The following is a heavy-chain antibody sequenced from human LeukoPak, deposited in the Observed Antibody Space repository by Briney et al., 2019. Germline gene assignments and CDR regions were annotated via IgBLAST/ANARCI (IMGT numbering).Heavy chain of an antibody. D-gene: IGHD6-19*01. J-gene: IGHJ6*02. Sequence: ASVKVSCKASGYIFTAYYMHRVRQAPGQGLEWMGWINPNNGGTNYAQKFQGRVTMTRDTSISTAYMELRRLRSDDTAVYYCAKDPRGAVGPFGMDVWGQGTTVTVSS. CDR2: INPNNGGT. V-gene: IGHV1-2*02. CDR1: GYIFTAYY. CDR3: AKDPRGAVGPFGMDV.